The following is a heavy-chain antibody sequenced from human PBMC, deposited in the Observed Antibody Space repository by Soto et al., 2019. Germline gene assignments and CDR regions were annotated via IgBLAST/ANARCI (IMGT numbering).Heavy chain of an antibody. CDR1: GFTFSDHY. J-gene: IGHJ6*03. Sequence: GGSLRLSCAASGFTFSDHYMDWVRQAPGKGLEWVSAISGSGGSTYYADSVKGRFTISRDNSKNTLYLQMNSLRAEDTAVYYCAKVAHDTRYYYYYMDVWGKGTTVTVSS. V-gene: IGHV3-23*01. CDR2: ISGSGGST. CDR3: AKVAHDTRYYYYYMDV.